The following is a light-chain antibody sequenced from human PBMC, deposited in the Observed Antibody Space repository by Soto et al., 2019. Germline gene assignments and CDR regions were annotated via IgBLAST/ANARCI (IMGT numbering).Light chain of an antibody. CDR2: DVT. CDR3: CSYAGSSSFRVL. Sequence: QYALTQPRSVSGSPGQSVTISCTGTNSDVGTYNYVSWYQQHPGKAPKLIIYDVTKRPSGVPDRFSGSKSGNTASLIISGLQAADEAEYYCCCCSYAGSSSFRVLFGGATQLTVL. J-gene: IGLJ2*01. V-gene: IGLV2-11*01. CDR1: NSDVGTYNY.